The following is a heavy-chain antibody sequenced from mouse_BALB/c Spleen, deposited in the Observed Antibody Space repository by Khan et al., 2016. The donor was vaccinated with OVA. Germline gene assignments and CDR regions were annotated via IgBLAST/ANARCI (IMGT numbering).Heavy chain of an antibody. Sequence: QVRLQQSGAELVRPGTSVKVSCKASGYAFTNYLIEWIKQRPGQGLEWIGVINPGSGGTNYNEKFKGKATLTADISSSTAYMQLSSLTSDVSAVYLCTRGGCGGLAYWGQGTLVTVSA. CDR1: GYAFTNYL. J-gene: IGHJ3*01. CDR3: TRGGCGGLAY. CDR2: INPGSGGT. V-gene: IGHV1-54*01.